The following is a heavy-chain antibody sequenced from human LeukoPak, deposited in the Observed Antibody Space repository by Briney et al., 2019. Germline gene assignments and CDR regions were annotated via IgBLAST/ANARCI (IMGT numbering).Heavy chain of an antibody. J-gene: IGHJ4*02. CDR2: ISSSSSYI. V-gene: IGHV3-21*01. CDR3: ARDGGRMDY. Sequence: GGSLRLSCAASGFTFSSYSMNWVRQAPGKGLEWVSIISSSSSYIYYTDSVKGRSTVSRDNAKNLLYLQMNSLRVEDTAVYYCARDGGRMDYWGRGTLVTVSS. D-gene: IGHD3-16*01. CDR1: GFTFSSYS.